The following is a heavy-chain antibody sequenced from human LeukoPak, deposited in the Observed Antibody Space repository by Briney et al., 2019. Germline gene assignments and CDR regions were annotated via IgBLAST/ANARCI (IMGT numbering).Heavy chain of an antibody. CDR2: TSDRGTT. V-gene: IGHV4-34*01. Sequence: SETLSLTCAIYGGSFSGYYWSWIRQPPGKGLEWIGETSDRGTTTYNSAFKSRVTISLDTSKRRFSLTLTSVTAADTAVYYCTRGKTVTFENWGQGSLVTVSS. D-gene: IGHD2-21*02. CDR3: TRGKTVTFEN. CDR1: GGSFSGYY. J-gene: IGHJ4*02.